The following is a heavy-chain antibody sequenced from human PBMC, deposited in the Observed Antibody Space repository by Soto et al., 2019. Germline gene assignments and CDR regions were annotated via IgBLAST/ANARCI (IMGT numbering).Heavy chain of an antibody. CDR3: VRDRYSSSGWFDP. V-gene: IGHV6-1*01. D-gene: IGHD3-10*01. CDR2: TYYRSRFFS. CDR1: GDSVPSYSAA. Sequence: PSQTLSLTCAISGDSVPSYSAAWNWTRQSPSGGLEWLGRTYYRSRFFSDYAESVKSRIIINPDTSKNQFSLQLKSVTPEDTAVYYCVRDRYSSSGWFDPWGQGTPVTVSS. J-gene: IGHJ5*02.